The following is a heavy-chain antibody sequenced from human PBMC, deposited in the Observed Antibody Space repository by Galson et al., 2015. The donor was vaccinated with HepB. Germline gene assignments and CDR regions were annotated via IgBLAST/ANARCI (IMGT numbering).Heavy chain of an antibody. CDR1: GFTFSDYF. Sequence: SLRLSCAASGFTFSDYFMSWIRQAPGKGLEWVAYITTSSSSTNFADSVKGRFTISRDNAKNSLYLQMNSLRAEDTAVYFCAREYCSTTSCSSPGGGMDVWGQGTTVTVSS. J-gene: IGHJ6*02. V-gene: IGHV3-11*06. CDR3: AREYCSTTSCSSPGGGMDV. CDR2: ITTSSSST. D-gene: IGHD2-2*01.